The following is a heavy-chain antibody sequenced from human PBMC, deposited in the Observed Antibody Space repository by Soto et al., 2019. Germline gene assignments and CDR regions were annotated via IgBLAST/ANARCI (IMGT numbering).Heavy chain of an antibody. CDR1: GGSISSSNW. V-gene: IGHV4-4*02. J-gene: IGHJ5*02. D-gene: IGHD3-9*01. Sequence: SESLSLTCAVSGGSISSSNWWSWVRQPPGKGLEWIGEIYHSGSTNYNPSLKSRVTISVDKSKNQFSLKLSSVTAADTAVYYCARGVEYDIFDPPHLWFDPWGQGTLVTVSS. CDR3: ARGVEYDIFDPPHLWFDP. CDR2: IYHSGST.